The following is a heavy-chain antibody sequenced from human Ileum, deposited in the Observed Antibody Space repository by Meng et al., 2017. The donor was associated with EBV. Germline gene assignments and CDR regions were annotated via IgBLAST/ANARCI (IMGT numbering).Heavy chain of an antibody. V-gene: IGHV4-4*02. Sequence: QVQFQAFGPGLVNPSGTLSLICAVSGASICSSYWWTWVRQPPEKGLEWIGEIYHSGSTNYNPSLKGRLTLSVDKSKSQFSLELISVTAADTAVYYCARGRRFGSGRYALDYWGQGTLVTVSS. J-gene: IGHJ4*02. CDR3: ARGRRFGSGRYALDY. CDR1: GASICSSYW. CDR2: IYHSGST. D-gene: IGHD3-10*01.